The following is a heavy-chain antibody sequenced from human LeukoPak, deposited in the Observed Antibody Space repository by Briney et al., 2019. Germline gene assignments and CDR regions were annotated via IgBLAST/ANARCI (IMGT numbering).Heavy chain of an antibody. J-gene: IGHJ4*02. CDR2: INSDGSST. D-gene: IGHD3-10*01. CDR3: ARDGMVWFGEFRFDY. V-gene: IGHV3-74*01. CDR1: GFTFSSYW. Sequence: GGSLTVSRAASGFTFSSYWMHWVRQAPGKGLVWVSRINSDGSSTSYADSVKGRFTISRDNAKNTLYLQMNSLRAEDTAVYYCARDGMVWFGEFRFDYWGQGTLVTVSS.